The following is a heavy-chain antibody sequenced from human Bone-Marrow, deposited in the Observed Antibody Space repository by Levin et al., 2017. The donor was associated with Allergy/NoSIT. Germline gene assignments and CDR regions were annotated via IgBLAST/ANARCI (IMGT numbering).Heavy chain of an antibody. CDR2: IYEGGST. D-gene: IGHD1-26*01. J-gene: IGHJ4*02. CDR1: GDSIRNSRYY. Sequence: SETLSLTCTVSGDSIRNSRYYWGWIRQSPGTGLEWIGSIYEGGSTYYTSSLKSRVTISADTSKNQVSLKMASATAADTAKYFCVRQEGVGAASLDFWGQGIQVTVSS. V-gene: IGHV4-39*01. CDR3: VRQEGVGAASLDF.